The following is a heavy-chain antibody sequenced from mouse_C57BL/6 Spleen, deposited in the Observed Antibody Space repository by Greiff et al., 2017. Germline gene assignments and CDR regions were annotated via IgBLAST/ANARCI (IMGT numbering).Heavy chain of an antibody. CDR1: GYTFTDYE. D-gene: IGHD2-4*01. Sequence: QVQLQQSGAELVRPGASVTLSCKASGYTFTDYEMHWVKQTPVHGLEWIGAIDPETGGTAYNQKFKGKAILTADKSSSTAYMELRSLTSEDSAVYYCTRSIYCDYDGASYAMDYWGQGTSVTVSS. V-gene: IGHV1-15*01. J-gene: IGHJ4*01. CDR3: TRSIYCDYDGASYAMDY. CDR2: IDPETGGT.